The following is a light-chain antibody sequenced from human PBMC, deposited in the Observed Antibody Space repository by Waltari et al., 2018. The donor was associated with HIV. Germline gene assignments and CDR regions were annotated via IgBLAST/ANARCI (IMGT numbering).Light chain of an antibody. V-gene: IGLV1-51*01. J-gene: IGLJ3*02. CDR3: GTWDSSLSAWV. CDR2: DSN. Sequence: QSVLTQPPSVSAAPGQKVTISCSGSSSNIGNNYVTWYQQRPGTAPKLLIYDSNKRPAGIPDRFSGSKSGTSGTLAITGLQTGDEADYYCGTWDSSLSAWVFGGGTKLTVL. CDR1: SSNIGNNY.